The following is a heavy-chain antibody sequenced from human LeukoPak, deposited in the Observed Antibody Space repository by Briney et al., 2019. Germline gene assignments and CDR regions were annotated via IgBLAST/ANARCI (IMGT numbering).Heavy chain of an antibody. V-gene: IGHV3-23*01. CDR2: ISGSGGST. J-gene: IGHJ4*02. CDR1: GFTFSSYA. D-gene: IGHD4-11*01. CDR3: AKDLVSNYVVQFFVY. Sequence: GGSLRLSCAASGFTFSSYAMSWVRQAPGKGLEWDSAISGSGGSTYYADSVKGRFTISRDNSKNTLYLQMNSLRAEDTAVYYCAKDLVSNYVVQFFVYWGQGTLVTVSS.